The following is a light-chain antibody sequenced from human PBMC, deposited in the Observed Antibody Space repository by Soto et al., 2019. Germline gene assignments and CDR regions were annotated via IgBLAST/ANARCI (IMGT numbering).Light chain of an antibody. CDR1: SSDVGGYNY. CDR2: EVS. V-gene: IGLV2-14*01. J-gene: IGLJ2*01. Sequence: QSALTQPASVSGSPGQSITISCTGTSSDVGGYNYVHWYQQHPGKAPKLLIYEVSNRPSGVPNRFSGSKSGNTASLAISGLRAEDEADYYCRSHTSSRTLGVFGGGTKLTVL. CDR3: RSHTSSRTLGV.